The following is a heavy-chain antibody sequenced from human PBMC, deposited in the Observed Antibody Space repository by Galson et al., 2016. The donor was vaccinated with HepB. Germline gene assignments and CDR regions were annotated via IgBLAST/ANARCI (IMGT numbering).Heavy chain of an antibody. D-gene: IGHD3-16*01. CDR3: AKETSDWGQYYFDY. J-gene: IGHJ4*02. V-gene: IGHV3-33*06. CDR1: GFSFSSYG. CDR2: IWHDGSNI. Sequence: SLRLSCAASGFSFSSYGMHWVRQAPGKRLEWVAVIWHDGSNINYVDSVNGRFTISRDNYRNTLDLQMNSLRAEDTATYFCAKETSDWGQYYFDYWGQGTRVTVSS.